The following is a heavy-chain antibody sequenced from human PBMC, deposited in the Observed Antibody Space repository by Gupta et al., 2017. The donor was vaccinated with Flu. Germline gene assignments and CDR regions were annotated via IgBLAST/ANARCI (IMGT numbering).Heavy chain of an antibody. J-gene: IGHJ4*02. D-gene: IGHD6-19*01. Sequence: QVHLQESGPGLVKPSETLSLTCSVPDFSISSGHYWGWIRQPPGKGLEWIATIDHRGNYYINPSLRSRVTISVVPSENQFSLKLYSVTAADRALYYCARGGRMSVAASYFDFWGQGTLVNVSS. CDR1: DFSISSGHY. V-gene: IGHV4-38-2*02. CDR2: IDHRGNY. CDR3: ARGGRMSVAASYFDF.